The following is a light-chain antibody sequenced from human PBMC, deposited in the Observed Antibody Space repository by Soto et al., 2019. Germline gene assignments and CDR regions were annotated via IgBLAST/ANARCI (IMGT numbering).Light chain of an antibody. CDR1: TSDVGGYDV. V-gene: IGLV2-23*02. CDR3: CSFAGRSTFWV. Sequence: QSALTQPASVSGSPGQSITISCSGTTSDVGGYDVVSWYQQHPGKAPKLMIFEVNQRPSGVSDRFSGSKSGNTASLTISGLQAGNEADCYCCSFAGRSTFWVFGGGTKVTVL. CDR2: EVN. J-gene: IGLJ3*02.